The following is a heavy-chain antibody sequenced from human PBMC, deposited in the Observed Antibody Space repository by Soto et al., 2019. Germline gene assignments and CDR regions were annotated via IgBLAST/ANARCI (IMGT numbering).Heavy chain of an antibody. CDR1: SYTFTSYD. CDR2: MNPNSGNT. D-gene: IGHD2-15*01. CDR3: ARPDCSGGSCYPDNFDY. V-gene: IGHV1-8*01. Sequence: SVKVSCKASSYTFTSYDINWVRQATGQGLEWMGWMNPNSGNTGYAQKFQGRVTMTRNTSISTAYMELSSLRSEDTAVYYCARPDCSGGSCYPDNFDYWGQGTLVTVSS. J-gene: IGHJ4*02.